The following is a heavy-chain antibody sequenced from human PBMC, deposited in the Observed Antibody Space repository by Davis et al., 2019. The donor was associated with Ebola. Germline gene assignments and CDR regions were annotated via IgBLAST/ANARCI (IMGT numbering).Heavy chain of an antibody. D-gene: IGHD1-14*01. CDR2: IYYSGIT. V-gene: IGHV4-39*01. CDR3: ARHPEPTGSYYYDLDV. CDR1: GGSIISSSSY. J-gene: IGHJ6*02. Sequence: MPSETLSLTCTVSGGSIISSSSYWGWIRQPPRKGLEWIGSIYYSGITYYNPSLKSRVTISVDTSKNQFSLKLSSVTAADTAVYYCARHPEPTGSYYYDLDVWGQGTTVTVSS.